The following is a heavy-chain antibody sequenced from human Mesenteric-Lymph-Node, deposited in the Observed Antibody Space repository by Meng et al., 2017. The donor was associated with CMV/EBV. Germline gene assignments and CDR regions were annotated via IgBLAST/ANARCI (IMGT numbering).Heavy chain of an antibody. CDR3: ATAYYYDRSGYYPVFDI. D-gene: IGHD3-22*01. V-gene: IGHV3-9*01. J-gene: IGHJ3*02. CDR1: GFTFADFA. Sequence: SLKISCAASGFTFADFAMHWVRQAPGKGLEWVSFINWNSGNIAYADSVKGRFTISRDNAKKSLYLQMNSLRAEDTALYYCATAYYYDRSGYYPVFDIWGQGTMVTVSS. CDR2: INWNSGNI.